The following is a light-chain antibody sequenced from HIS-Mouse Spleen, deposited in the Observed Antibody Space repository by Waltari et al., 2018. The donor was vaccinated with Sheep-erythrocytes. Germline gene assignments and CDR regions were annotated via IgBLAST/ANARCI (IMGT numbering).Light chain of an antibody. J-gene: IGLJ3*02. CDR1: ALPKKY. V-gene: IGLV3-10*01. CDR2: EDS. Sequence: SYELTQPPSVSVSSGQTARITCSGDALPKKYAYWYQKKSGQAPVLVIYEDSKRPSGIPERFSGSTSGTMATLTISGAQVEDEADYYCYSTDSSGNHWVFGGGTKLTVL. CDR3: YSTDSSGNHWV.